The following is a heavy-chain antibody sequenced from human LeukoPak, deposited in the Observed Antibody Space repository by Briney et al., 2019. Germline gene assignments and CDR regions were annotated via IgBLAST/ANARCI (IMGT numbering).Heavy chain of an antibody. V-gene: IGHV4-59*01. CDR1: GGSISSYY. J-gene: IGHJ6*03. D-gene: IGHD3-3*01. CDR2: IYYSGST. Sequence: SETLSLTCTVSGGSISSYYWSWIRQPPGKGLEWIGYIYYSGSTNYNPSLKSRVTISVDTSKNQFSLKLSSVTAADTAMYYCARVASRYDFGDYYYYMDVWGKGTTVTVSS. CDR3: ARVASRYDFGDYYYYMDV.